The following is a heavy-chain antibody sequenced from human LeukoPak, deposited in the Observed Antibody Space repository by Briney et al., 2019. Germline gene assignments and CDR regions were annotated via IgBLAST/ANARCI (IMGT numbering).Heavy chain of an antibody. V-gene: IGHV4-31*03. CDR2: IYYSGST. CDR3: ARFDVVVVFDY. Sequence: SETLSLTCTVSGGSISSGGYYWSWIRQPPGKGLEWIGYIYYSGSTYYNPSLKSRVTISVDTSKNQFSLKLSSVTAADTAVYYCARFDVVVVFDYWGQGTLVTVSS. CDR1: GGSISSGGYY. J-gene: IGHJ4*02. D-gene: IGHD2-15*01.